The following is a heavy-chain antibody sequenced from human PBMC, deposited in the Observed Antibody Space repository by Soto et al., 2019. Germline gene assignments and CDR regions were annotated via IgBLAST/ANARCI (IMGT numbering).Heavy chain of an antibody. J-gene: IGHJ4*02. V-gene: IGHV3-30*15. CDR2: TSYDGSKN. D-gene: IGHD4-17*01. Sequence: QVHLVESGVGVVQPGRALRLSCVASGFTFSRSPMHWVRQAPGKGLEWVAYTSYDGSKNFYADSVTGRVTISRDNSQNTLYLQMSSLRVEDTALYYCGQGGTYGDRDFDYWGQGTLVTVSS. CDR1: GFTFSRSP. CDR3: GQGGTYGDRDFDY.